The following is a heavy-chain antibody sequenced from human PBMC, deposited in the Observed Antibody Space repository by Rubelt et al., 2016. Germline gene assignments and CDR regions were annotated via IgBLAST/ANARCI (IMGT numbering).Heavy chain of an antibody. Sequence: QVQLQESGPGLVKPSETLSLTCTVSGGSISSYYWSWIRQPPGQGLEWIGNINYSGSTNYNPSLKSRVTLTVDKSKNQFARKLTAVTAAETAVYYCARGVSTSWTFWFDPWGQGTLVTVSS. CDR3: ARGVSTSWTFWFDP. D-gene: IGHD3/OR15-3a*01. V-gene: IGHV4-59*01. CDR2: INYSGST. J-gene: IGHJ5*02. CDR1: GGSISSYY.